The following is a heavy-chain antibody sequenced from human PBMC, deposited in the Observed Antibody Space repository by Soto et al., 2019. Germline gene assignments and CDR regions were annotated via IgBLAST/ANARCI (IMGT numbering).Heavy chain of an antibody. Sequence: QVQLQESGPGLVKPSGTLSLTCAVSGGSITSSDWWSWVRQPPGKGLEWIGETSHRGTTTYNPSLKXXVXIXXDGSKNQFSLKLSSVTAADTAVYYCARDGHTSGWSWGQGTLVTVSS. CDR1: GGSITSSDW. CDR3: ARDGHTSGWS. V-gene: IGHV4-4*02. D-gene: IGHD6-19*01. J-gene: IGHJ5*02. CDR2: TSHRGTT.